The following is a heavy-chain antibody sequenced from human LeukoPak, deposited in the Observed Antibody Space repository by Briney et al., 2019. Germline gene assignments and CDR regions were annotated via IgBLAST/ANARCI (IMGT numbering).Heavy chain of an antibody. J-gene: IGHJ3*02. D-gene: IGHD3-22*01. CDR3: ATDRPGHYYDSSGYAFDI. CDR1: GYTLTELS. CDR2: FDPEDGET. Sequence: GASVKVSCKVSGYTLTELSMHWVRQAPGKGLEWMGGFDPEDGETIYAQKFQGRVTMTEDTSTDTAYMELSSLSSEDTAVYYYATDRPGHYYDSSGYAFDIWGQGTMVTVSS. V-gene: IGHV1-24*01.